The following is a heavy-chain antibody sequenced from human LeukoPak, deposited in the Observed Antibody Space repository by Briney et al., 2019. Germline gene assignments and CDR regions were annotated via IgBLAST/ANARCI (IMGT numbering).Heavy chain of an antibody. Sequence: GESLKISCKGSGYSFTSYWIGWVRQMPGKGLEWMGIIYPGDSDTRYSPSFQGQVTISADKSISTAYLQWSSLKASDTAMYYCASSPASSGWQIDYWGQGTLVTVSS. D-gene: IGHD6-25*01. J-gene: IGHJ4*02. CDR1: GYSFTSYW. V-gene: IGHV5-51*01. CDR2: IYPGDSDT. CDR3: ASSPASSGWQIDY.